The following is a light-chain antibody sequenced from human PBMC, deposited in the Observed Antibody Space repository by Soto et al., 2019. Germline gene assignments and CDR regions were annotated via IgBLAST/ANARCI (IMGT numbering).Light chain of an antibody. V-gene: IGLV2-14*01. CDR1: SSDVGGYNY. Sequence: VLTQPASVSGSPGQSITISCTGTSSDVGGYNYVSWYQQHPGKAPKLMIYDVSNRPSGVSNRFSGSKSGNTASLTISGLQAEDEADYYCCSYTSSSTYVFGTGTKVTVL. J-gene: IGLJ1*01. CDR3: CSYTSSSTYV. CDR2: DVS.